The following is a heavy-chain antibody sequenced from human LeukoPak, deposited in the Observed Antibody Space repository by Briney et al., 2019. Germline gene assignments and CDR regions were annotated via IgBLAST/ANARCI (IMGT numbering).Heavy chain of an antibody. CDR1: GFTFSNYG. Sequence: GGSLRLSCAASGFTFSNYGMHWVRQAPGKGLEWVASIRYDGFNKYYADSLKGRFTISKDNSKNTLYLQMNSLRAEDTAVYYCAKKTIVGATVDAFEIWGQGTMVIVSS. V-gene: IGHV3-30*02. D-gene: IGHD1-26*01. CDR2: IRYDGFNK. CDR3: AKKTIVGATVDAFEI. J-gene: IGHJ3*02.